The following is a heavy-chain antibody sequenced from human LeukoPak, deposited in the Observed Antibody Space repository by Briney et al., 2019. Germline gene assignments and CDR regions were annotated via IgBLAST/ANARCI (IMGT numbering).Heavy chain of an antibody. CDR1: GGSISSYY. J-gene: IGHJ5*02. V-gene: IGHV4-59*01. CDR3: ARDRSGDDYGGNGDWFDP. CDR2: IYYSGST. Sequence: SETLSLTCTVSGGSISSYYWSWIRQPPGKGLEWIGYIYYSGSTNYNPSLKSRVTISVDTSKNQFSLKLSSVTAADTAVYYCARDRSGDDYGGNGDWFDPWGQGTLVTVSS. D-gene: IGHD4-23*01.